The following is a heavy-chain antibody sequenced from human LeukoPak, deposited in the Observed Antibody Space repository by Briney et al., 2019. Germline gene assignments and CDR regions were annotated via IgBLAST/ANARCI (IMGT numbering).Heavy chain of an antibody. Sequence: QPGGSLRLSCAASGFTFSSYAMSWVRQAPGKGLEWVSAISGSGGSTYYADSVKGRFTISRDNSKNTLYLQMNSLRAEDTAVYYCAKDLRSGKRAGWGYFDYWGQGTLVTVSS. V-gene: IGHV3-23*01. CDR3: AKDLRSGKRAGWGYFDY. CDR1: GFTFSSYA. D-gene: IGHD1-14*01. CDR2: ISGSGGST. J-gene: IGHJ4*02.